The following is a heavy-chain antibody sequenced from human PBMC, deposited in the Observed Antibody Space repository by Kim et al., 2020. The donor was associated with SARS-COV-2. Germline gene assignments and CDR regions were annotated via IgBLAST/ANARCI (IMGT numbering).Heavy chain of an antibody. CDR3: ARGVFTSFGAAPPRMDV. V-gene: IGHV4-59*09. Sequence: SLRSRVTISVDTSKKQFSLELSSVTAADTAVYYCARGVFTSFGAAPPRMDVWGKGTTVIVSS. J-gene: IGHJ6*03. D-gene: IGHD3-3*01.